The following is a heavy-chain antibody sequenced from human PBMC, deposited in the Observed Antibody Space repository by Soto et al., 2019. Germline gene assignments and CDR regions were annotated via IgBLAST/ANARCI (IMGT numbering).Heavy chain of an antibody. V-gene: IGHV3-30-3*01. CDR2: ISYDGSNK. CDR3: ARDLQSGRYSGSPYFDY. D-gene: IGHD1-26*01. J-gene: IGHJ4*02. Sequence: GGSLRLSCAASGFTFSSYAMHWVRQAPGKGLEWVAVISYDGSNKYYADSVKGRFTISRDNSKNTLYLQMNSLRAEDTAVHYCARDLQSGRYSGSPYFDYWGQGTLVTVSS. CDR1: GFTFSSYA.